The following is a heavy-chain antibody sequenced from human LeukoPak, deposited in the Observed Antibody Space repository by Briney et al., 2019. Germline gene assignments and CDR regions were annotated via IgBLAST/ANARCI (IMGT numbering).Heavy chain of an antibody. D-gene: IGHD3-10*01. V-gene: IGHV3-30*02. CDR1: GFTFSSYG. CDR2: LDYTGNNQ. J-gene: IGHJ5*02. CDR3: VKDVHYLGSYRESLDP. Sequence: GGSLRLSCAASGFTFSSYGMHWVRQAPGKGLEWVAFLDYTGNNQYYADSMKGRLTISRDNSKNTVFLQMNNLRLEDTAIYYCVKDVHYLGSYRESLDPWGQGTLVTVSS.